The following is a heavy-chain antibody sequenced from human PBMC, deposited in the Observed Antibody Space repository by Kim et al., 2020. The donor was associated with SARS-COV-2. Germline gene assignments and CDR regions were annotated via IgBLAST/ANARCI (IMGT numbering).Heavy chain of an antibody. D-gene: IGHD3-3*01. Sequence: SETLSLTCTVSGGSISSSSYYWGWIRQPPGKGLEWIGSIYYSGSTYYNPSLKSRVTISVDTSKYQFSLKLSSVTAADTAVYYCARSLGAGPSTIFGVVIIPDAFDIWGQGTMVTVSS. CDR3: ARSLGAGPSTIFGVVIIPDAFDI. V-gene: IGHV4-39*01. J-gene: IGHJ3*02. CDR1: GGSISSSSYY. CDR2: IYYSGST.